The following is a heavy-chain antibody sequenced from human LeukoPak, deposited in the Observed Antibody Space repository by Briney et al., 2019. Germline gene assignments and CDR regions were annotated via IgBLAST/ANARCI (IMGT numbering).Heavy chain of an antibody. CDR2: IISILGIA. J-gene: IGHJ3*02. CDR3: ASNGGMTTVTTSATFDI. D-gene: IGHD4-11*01. Sequence: ASVKVSCKASGGTFSSYAISWVRQAPGQGLEWMGRIISILGIANYAQKFQGRVTITADKSTSTAYMELSSLRSEDTAVYYCASNGGMTTVTTSATFDIWGQGTTVTVSS. CDR1: GGTFSSYA. V-gene: IGHV1-69*04.